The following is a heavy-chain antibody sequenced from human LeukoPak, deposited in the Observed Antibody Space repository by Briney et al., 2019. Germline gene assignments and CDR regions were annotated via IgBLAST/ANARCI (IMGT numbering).Heavy chain of an antibody. D-gene: IGHD6-6*01. J-gene: IGHJ6*03. CDR3: ARAGAAPPGYYYMDV. CDR1: GYTFTSYG. V-gene: IGHV1-18*01. Sequence: ASVKVSCKASGYTFTSYGISWVRQAPGQELEWMGWISAYNGNTNYAQKLQGRVTMTTDTSTSTAYMELRSLRSDDTAVYYCARAGAAPPGYYYMDVWGKGTTVTVSS. CDR2: ISAYNGNT.